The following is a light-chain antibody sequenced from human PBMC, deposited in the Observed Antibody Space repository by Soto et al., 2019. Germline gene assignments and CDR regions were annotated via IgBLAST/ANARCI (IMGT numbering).Light chain of an antibody. CDR1: QRVSSN. J-gene: IGKJ3*01. CDR3: QQYNNWPGT. CDR2: GAS. Sequence: EIVMTQSPATLSVSPGERGTLSCRASQRVSSNLAWYQQKPGQAPRLLIYGASTRATGIPARFSGSGSGTEFTLTISSLQSEDFAVYYCQQYNNWPGTFGPGTKVDIK. V-gene: IGKV3-15*01.